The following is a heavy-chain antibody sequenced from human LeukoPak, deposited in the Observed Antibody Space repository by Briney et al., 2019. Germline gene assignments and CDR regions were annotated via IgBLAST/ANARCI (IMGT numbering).Heavy chain of an antibody. CDR3: ASPLRHRAGDNIPFGN. D-gene: IGHD5-12*01. J-gene: IGHJ4*02. CDR2: IYGGGTT. Sequence: GSLRLSCAASGIIVSTTYMSWVRQTPGKGLEWVSVIYGGGTTYYSDSVKGRFTLSRDDSKSTLYLQMTSLRAEDTAVYYCASPLRHRAGDNIPFGNLGQGTQVTVSS. CDR1: GIIVSTTY. V-gene: IGHV3-66*01.